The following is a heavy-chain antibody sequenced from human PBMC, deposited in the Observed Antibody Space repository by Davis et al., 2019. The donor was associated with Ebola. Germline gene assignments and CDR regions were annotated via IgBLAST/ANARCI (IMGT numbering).Heavy chain of an antibody. V-gene: IGHV7-4-1*02. CDR3: ARGPTGHIDY. CDR1: GYIFTNHA. D-gene: IGHD3-9*01. CDR2: VNTNTA. Sequence: ASVKVSCKASGYIFTNHAMNWLRQAPGQGLEWMGWVNTNTARYAQGFTGRFVFSMDTSVSTAYLQINSLEADDTSVYYCARGPTGHIDYWGQGTLVTVSS. J-gene: IGHJ4*02.